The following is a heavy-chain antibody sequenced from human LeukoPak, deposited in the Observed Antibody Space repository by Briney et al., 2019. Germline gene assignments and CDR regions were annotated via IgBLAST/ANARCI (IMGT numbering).Heavy chain of an antibody. D-gene: IGHD3-16*01. CDR1: GGSISSSSYY. CDR2: IYYSGST. CDR3: AIWNWFDP. V-gene: IGHV4-39*01. J-gene: IGHJ5*02. Sequence: PSETLSLTCTVSGGSISSSSYYWGWIRQPPGKGLEWIGSIYYSGSTYYNPSLKSRVTISVDTSKNQFSLKLSSVTAADTAVYYCAIWNWFDPWGQGTLVTVSS.